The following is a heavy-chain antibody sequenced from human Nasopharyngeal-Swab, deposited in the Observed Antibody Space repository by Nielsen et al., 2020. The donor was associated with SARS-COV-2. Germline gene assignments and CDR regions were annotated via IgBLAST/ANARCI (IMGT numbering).Heavy chain of an antibody. CDR1: GFSLNINW. CDR3: GTVFEI. J-gene: IGHJ3*02. D-gene: IGHD4-17*01. CDR2: IANDGSGT. Sequence: GESLKISRVASGFSLNINWMHWVRQVPGKGMMWVARIANDGSGTSYADSVRGRFTISRDETKNTGYLQMNSLIAEDTAVYYCGTVFEIWGQGKMVTVSS. V-gene: IGHV3-74*01.